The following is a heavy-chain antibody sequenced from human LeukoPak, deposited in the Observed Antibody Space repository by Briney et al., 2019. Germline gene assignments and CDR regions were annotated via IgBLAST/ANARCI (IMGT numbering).Heavy chain of an antibody. CDR1: GGTFSSYG. CDR2: IIPIFGTA. J-gene: IGHJ3*02. CDR3: ARVSRSGGRAHAFDI. D-gene: IGHD2-15*01. Sequence: SVKVSCKASGGTFSSYGISWVRQAPGEGLEWMGGIIPIFGTANYAQKFQGRVTITTDESTSTAYMELSSLRSEDTAVYYCARVSRSGGRAHAFDIWGQGTMVTVSS. V-gene: IGHV1-69*05.